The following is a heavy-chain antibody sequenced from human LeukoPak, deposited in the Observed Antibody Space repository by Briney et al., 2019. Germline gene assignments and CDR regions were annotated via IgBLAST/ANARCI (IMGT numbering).Heavy chain of an antibody. D-gene: IGHD3-3*01. Sequence: PSETLSLTCAVYGGSFSGYYWSWIRQPPGKGLEWIGEINHSGSTNYNPSLKSRVTISVDTSKNQFSLKLSSVTAADTAVYYCARERGGDYDFWSGHKYFDYWGQGTLVTVSS. J-gene: IGHJ4*02. V-gene: IGHV4-34*01. CDR3: ARERGGDYDFWSGHKYFDY. CDR1: GGSFSGYY. CDR2: INHSGST.